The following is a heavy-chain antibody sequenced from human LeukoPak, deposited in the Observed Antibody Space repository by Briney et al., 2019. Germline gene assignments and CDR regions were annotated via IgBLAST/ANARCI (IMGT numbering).Heavy chain of an antibody. CDR2: IWHDGSI. CDR3: AREIVGEGNFDC. V-gene: IGHV3-33*01. J-gene: IGHJ4*02. CDR1: GFTFSNYG. Sequence: GGSLRLSYETSGFTFSNYGMHWVRQTPGKGLEWVAAIWHDGSIFYADSVKGRFTISRDNSKNTLFLQMNSLRAQDTALYYCAREIVGEGNFDCWGQGTLVTVSS. D-gene: IGHD2-15*01.